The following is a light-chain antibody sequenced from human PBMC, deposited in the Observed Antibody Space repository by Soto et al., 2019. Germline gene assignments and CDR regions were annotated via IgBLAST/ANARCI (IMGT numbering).Light chain of an antibody. J-gene: IGKJ4*01. Sequence: DIQMTQSPTTLSASVGDRVTITCRASQSISSWLAWYQQKPGKAPKLLIYDASSLESGVPSRFSGSGSGTEFTLTISSLQPDDFATYYCQQYNSYLLTFGGGTKVEIK. CDR1: QSISSW. V-gene: IGKV1-5*01. CDR2: DAS. CDR3: QQYNSYLLT.